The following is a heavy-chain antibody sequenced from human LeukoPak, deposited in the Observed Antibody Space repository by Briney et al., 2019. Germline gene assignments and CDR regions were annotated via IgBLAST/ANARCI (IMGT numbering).Heavy chain of an antibody. CDR2: ISGSAGST. V-gene: IGHV3-23*01. CDR1: GFTFSSYA. CDR3: SKDHVELVRGVLDY. D-gene: IGHD3-10*01. J-gene: IGHJ4*02. Sequence: GGSLRLSCAASGFTFSSYAMSWVRQTPGKGLEWVSAISGSAGSTFYADSVKGRFTISRDNSKNTLYLQMNSLRAEDTAVYYCSKDHVELVRGVLDYWGQGTLVTVSS.